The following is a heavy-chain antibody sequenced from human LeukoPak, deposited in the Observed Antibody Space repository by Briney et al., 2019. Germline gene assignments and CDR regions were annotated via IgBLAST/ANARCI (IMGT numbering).Heavy chain of an antibody. Sequence: GGSLRLSCAASGFTFSDYYMSWIRQAPGKGLEWVSYISSSSSYIYYADSVKGRFTISRDNAKNSLYLQMNSLRAEDTAVYYCARDRTTVTLIGPFDYWGQGTLVTVSS. J-gene: IGHJ4*02. CDR2: ISSSSSYI. CDR3: ARDRTTVTLIGPFDY. V-gene: IGHV3-11*06. D-gene: IGHD4-11*01. CDR1: GFTFSDYY.